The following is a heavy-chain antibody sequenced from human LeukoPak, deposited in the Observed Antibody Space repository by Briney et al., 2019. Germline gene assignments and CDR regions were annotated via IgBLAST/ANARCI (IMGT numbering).Heavy chain of an antibody. V-gene: IGHV4-59*01. Sequence: SETLSLTCTVSGGSISSYYWSWIRQPPGKGLEWIGYIYYSGSTNYNPSLKSRVTISVDTSKNQFSLKLSSVTAADTAVYYCARDITYYYDSSGYVSDWFDPWGQGTLVTVSS. CDR3: ARDITYYYDSSGYVSDWFDP. D-gene: IGHD3-22*01. CDR1: GGSISSYY. CDR2: IYYSGST. J-gene: IGHJ5*02.